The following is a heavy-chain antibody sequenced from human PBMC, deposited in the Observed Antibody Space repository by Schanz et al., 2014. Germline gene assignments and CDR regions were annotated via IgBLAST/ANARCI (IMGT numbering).Heavy chain of an antibody. CDR2: IYSRGSS. Sequence: QVQLQESGPGLVKPSQTLSLTCTVSGDSISSATYYWSWVRQPAGKGLEWIGRIYSRGSSTYNPSRKSRGPISLDTSKTQFSRTLTSLTAADTAVYYCARDTTWRLDLWGRGTLVTVSS. CDR1: GDSISSATYY. V-gene: IGHV4-61*02. CDR3: ARDTTWRLDL. D-gene: IGHD1-1*01. J-gene: IGHJ2*01.